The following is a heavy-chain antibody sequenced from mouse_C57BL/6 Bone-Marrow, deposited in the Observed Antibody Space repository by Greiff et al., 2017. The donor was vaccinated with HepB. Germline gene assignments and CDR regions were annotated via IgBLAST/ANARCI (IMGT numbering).Heavy chain of an antibody. D-gene: IGHD2-5*01. CDR2: INSDGGST. J-gene: IGHJ4*01. CDR3: AGHYSNYDYAMDY. CDR1: EYEFPSHD. Sequence: EVKLMESGGGLVQPGESLKLSCESNEYEFPSHDMSWVRKTPEKRLELVAAINSDGGSTYYPDTMERRFIIARDNTKKTLYLQMSSLRAEDAALYYCAGHYSNYDYAMDYWGQGTSVTVSS. V-gene: IGHV5-2*01.